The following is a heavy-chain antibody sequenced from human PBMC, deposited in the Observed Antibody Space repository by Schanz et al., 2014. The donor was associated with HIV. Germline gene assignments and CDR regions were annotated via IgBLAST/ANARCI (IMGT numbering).Heavy chain of an antibody. CDR2: IKSKADGGTT. CDR1: GFNFTRAW. J-gene: IGHJ5*02. Sequence: EMQLVESGGALVKPGGSLRLSCAASGFNFTRAWMSWVRQAPGKGLEWVGLIKSKADGGTTDYAAPVKGRFIISRDDSRNTMFLQMNSLKTEDAAVYYCATALRTWGLGTLVTVSS. CDR3: ATALRT. V-gene: IGHV3-15*02.